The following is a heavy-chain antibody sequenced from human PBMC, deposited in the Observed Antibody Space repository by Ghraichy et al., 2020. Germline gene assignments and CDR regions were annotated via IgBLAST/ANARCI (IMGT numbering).Heavy chain of an antibody. D-gene: IGHD6-13*01. Sequence: GESLNISCAASGFTFTTYWMTWVRQAPGKGLEWVANIKQDGSEKYYVDSVKGRFTISRDNAKNSLYLQMNSLRAEDTAVYYCARSGSSWYFDYWGQGTLVTVSS. CDR1: GFTFTTYW. J-gene: IGHJ4*02. CDR3: ARSGSSWYFDY. CDR2: IKQDGSEK. V-gene: IGHV3-7*03.